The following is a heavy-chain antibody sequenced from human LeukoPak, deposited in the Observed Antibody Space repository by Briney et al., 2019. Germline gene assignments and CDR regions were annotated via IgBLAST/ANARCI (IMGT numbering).Heavy chain of an antibody. V-gene: IGHV4-4*02. J-gene: IGHJ4*02. D-gene: IGHD1-26*01. Sequence: PSETLSLTCAVSGGSITTTNWWSWVRQPPGKGLEWIGEVHLNGATNYNPSLESRFSMSIDKSNNHLSLEVTSVTAADTAIYYCTRESGAFSPFGFWGQGTLVTVSS. CDR1: GGSITTTNW. CDR2: VHLNGAT. CDR3: TRESGAFSPFGF.